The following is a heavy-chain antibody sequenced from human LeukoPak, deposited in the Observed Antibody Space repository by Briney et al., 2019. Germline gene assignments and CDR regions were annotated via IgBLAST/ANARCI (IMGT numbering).Heavy chain of an antibody. CDR3: AKYGATAGIPIRYYYYMDV. Sequence: PGGSLRLSCAASGFTFSSYAMSWVRQAPGKGLEWVSVISGGGDSGGSTFYADSVKGRFTISRDNSKNTLYLQMNSLRAEDTAVYYCAKYGATAGIPIRYYYYMDVWGKGTTVTISS. J-gene: IGHJ6*03. V-gene: IGHV3-23*01. CDR1: GFTFSSYA. D-gene: IGHD2-2*02. CDR2: ISGGGDSGGST.